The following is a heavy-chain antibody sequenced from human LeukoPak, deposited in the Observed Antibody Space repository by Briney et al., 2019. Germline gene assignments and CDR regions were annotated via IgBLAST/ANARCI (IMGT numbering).Heavy chain of an antibody. V-gene: IGHV3-23*01. CDR2: IYDDNT. CDR1: GFTFSSYT. J-gene: IGHJ1*01. D-gene: IGHD2-15*01. CDR3: AQQLGYCSGGTCYFTY. Sequence: PGGSLRLSCTASGFTFSSYTMSWVRQAPGKGLEWVSTIYDDNTYYADSVKGRFAISTDNSKNTLYLQMNSLRVDDTAVYYCAQQLGYCSGGTCYFTYWGQGTLVTVSS.